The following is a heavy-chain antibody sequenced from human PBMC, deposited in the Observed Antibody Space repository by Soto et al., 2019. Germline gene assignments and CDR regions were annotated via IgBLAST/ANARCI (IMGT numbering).Heavy chain of an antibody. CDR2: ISSSGSTI. CDR1: GFTFSDYY. J-gene: IGHJ4*02. D-gene: IGHD3-10*01. V-gene: IGHV3-11*01. Sequence: GGSLRLSCAASGFTFSDYYMGWIRQAPGKGLEWVSYISSSGSTIYYADSVKGRFTISRDNAKNSLYLQMNSLRAEDTAVYYCARESRALWFGELLLFPDYWGQGTLVTVSS. CDR3: ARESRALWFGELLLFPDY.